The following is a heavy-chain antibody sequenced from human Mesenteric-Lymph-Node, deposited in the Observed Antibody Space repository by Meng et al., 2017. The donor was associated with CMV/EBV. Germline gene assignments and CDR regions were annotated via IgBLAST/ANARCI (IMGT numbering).Heavy chain of an antibody. V-gene: IGHV6-1*01. CDR2: TYYSTESYN. D-gene: IGHD3-16*01. CDR3: ACFGDLPPLW. CDR1: GDSISSNNAA. Sequence: QVQRQPAGPGVVQPCPTLPVSCNISGDSISSNNAAWNWIRQSPSGGREWPGRTYYSTESYNDYAVSVKSLISVNLDTSKNQLSLHLNFVTPEDTALYYCACFGDLPPLWWGQGTLVTVSS. J-gene: IGHJ4*02.